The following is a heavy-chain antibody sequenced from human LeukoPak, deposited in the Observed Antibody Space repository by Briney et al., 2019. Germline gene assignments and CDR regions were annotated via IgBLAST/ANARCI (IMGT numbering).Heavy chain of an antibody. J-gene: IGHJ3*02. V-gene: IGHV3-23*01. CDR2: ISGSGGST. CDR1: GFTFSSYV. D-gene: IGHD5-24*01. CDR3: AKEGAASHGFDAFDI. Sequence: PGGSLRLSCAASGFTFSSYVMNWVRQAPGKGLEWVSVISGSGGSTDYADSVKGRFTISRDNSKNTLYLQMNSLRAEDTALYYCAKEGAASHGFDAFDIWGQETMVTVSS.